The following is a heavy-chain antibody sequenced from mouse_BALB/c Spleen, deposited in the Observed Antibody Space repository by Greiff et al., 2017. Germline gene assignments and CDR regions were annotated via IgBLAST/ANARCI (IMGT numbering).Heavy chain of an antibody. Sequence: EVKVVESGGGLVKPGGSLKLSCAASGFTFSSYAMSWVRQTPEKRLEWVASISSGGSTYYPDSVKGRFTISRDNARNILYLQMSSLRSEDTAMYYCAREYLRDYFYYWVQGTTLTVSS. CDR3: AREYLRDYFYY. CDR1: GFTFSSYA. CDR2: ISSGGST. D-gene: IGHD2-10*02. V-gene: IGHV5-6-5*01. J-gene: IGHJ2*01.